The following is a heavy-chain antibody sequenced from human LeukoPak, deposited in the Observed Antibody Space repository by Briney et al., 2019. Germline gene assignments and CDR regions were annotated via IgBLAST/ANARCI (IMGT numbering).Heavy chain of an antibody. CDR2: INPSGGST. CDR3: ARDQLTMVRGVRTNDDAFDI. CDR1: GYTFTSYY. Sequence: ASVKVSCKASGYTFTSYYMHWVRQAPGQGLEWMGIINPSGGSTSYAQKFQGRVTMTRDTSTSTVYMELSSLRSEDTAVYYCARDQLTMVRGVRTNDDAFDIWGQGTMVTVSS. V-gene: IGHV1-46*01. J-gene: IGHJ3*02. D-gene: IGHD3-10*01.